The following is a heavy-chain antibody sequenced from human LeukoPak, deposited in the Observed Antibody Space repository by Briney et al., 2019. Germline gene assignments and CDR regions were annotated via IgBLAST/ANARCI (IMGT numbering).Heavy chain of an antibody. CDR1: GYSFSSYW. CDR2: IYPGDSDT. CDR3: ARQDGSSWYYFDY. D-gene: IGHD6-13*01. Sequence: GESLKISCKGSGYSFSSYWIAWVRQMPGKGLEWMGIIYPGDSDTRYSPSFQGQVTISADKSISTAYLQWSSLKALDTAMYYCARQDGSSWYYFDYWGQGTLVTVSS. V-gene: IGHV5-51*01. J-gene: IGHJ4*02.